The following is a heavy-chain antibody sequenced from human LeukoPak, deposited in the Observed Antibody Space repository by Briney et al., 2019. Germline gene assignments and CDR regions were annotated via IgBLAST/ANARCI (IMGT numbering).Heavy chain of an antibody. J-gene: IGHJ6*02. D-gene: IGHD6-19*01. V-gene: IGHV1-18*01. Sequence: ASVKVSCKASGDIFTSFDISWVRQAPGQGLEWMGWISAYNGDTNYAQKLQGRVTMTTDTSTSTAYIELRRLRSDDTAVYYCGRVARGWYLGVEYYYYGMDVWGQGNTVNVS. CDR2: ISAYNGDT. CDR1: GDIFTSFD. CDR3: GRVARGWYLGVEYYYYGMDV.